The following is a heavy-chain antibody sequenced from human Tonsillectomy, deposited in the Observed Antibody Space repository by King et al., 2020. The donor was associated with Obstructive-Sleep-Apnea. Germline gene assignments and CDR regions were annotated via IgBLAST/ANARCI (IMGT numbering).Heavy chain of an antibody. Sequence: VQLVESGGGLVQPGGSLRLSCAASGFTFSSYWMSWVRQAPGKGLEWGANIKQDGSEKYYVDSVKGGFTISRDNAKNSLYLQMNSLRAEDTAVYYCARRTYSSSWYVDYWGQGTLVTVSS. CDR2: IKQDGSEK. V-gene: IGHV3-7*01. CDR3: ARRTYSSSWYVDY. D-gene: IGHD6-13*01. J-gene: IGHJ4*02. CDR1: GFTFSSYW.